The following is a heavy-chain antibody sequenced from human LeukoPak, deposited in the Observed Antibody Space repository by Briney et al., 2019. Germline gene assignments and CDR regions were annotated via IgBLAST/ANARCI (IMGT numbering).Heavy chain of an antibody. V-gene: IGHV1-18*01. Sequence: GASVKVSCKASGYTFTSYGISWVRQAPGQGLEWMGWISAYNGNTNYAQKLQGRVTMTTDTSTSTAYMELRSLRSDDTAVYYCARGLQSYSSTSCYGSYDAFDIWGQGTMVTVSS. J-gene: IGHJ3*02. CDR2: ISAYNGNT. CDR3: ARGLQSYSSTSCYGSYDAFDI. D-gene: IGHD2-2*01. CDR1: GYTFTSYG.